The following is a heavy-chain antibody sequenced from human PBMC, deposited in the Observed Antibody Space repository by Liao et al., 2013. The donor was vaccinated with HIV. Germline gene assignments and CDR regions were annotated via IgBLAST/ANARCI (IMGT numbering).Heavy chain of an antibody. CDR3: AEVHRPYYRPQRRFRNP. V-gene: IGHV4-61*02. J-gene: IGHJ5*02. CDR1: GGSISSGSYY. Sequence: QVQLQESGPGLVKPSQTLSLTCTVSGGSISSGSYYWSWIRQPAGKGLEWIGRIYTSGSTNYNPSLKSRVTISIDTSKNQFSLKLSSVTAADTAVYYCAEVHRPYYRPQRRFRNPWG. D-gene: IGHD2/OR15-2a*01. CDR2: IYTSGST.